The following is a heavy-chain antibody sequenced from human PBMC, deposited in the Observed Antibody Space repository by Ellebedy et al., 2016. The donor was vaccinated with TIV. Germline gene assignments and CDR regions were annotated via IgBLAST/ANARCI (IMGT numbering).Heavy chain of an antibody. Sequence: GESLKISCAASGFTFTSYSMNWVRQAPGKGLEWVSSISSTGYYIYYADSVKGRFTISRDNANNSLYLQMNSLRAEDTAVYYCARSITLVRGVSGLGWFDPWGQGTPVTVSS. D-gene: IGHD3-10*01. CDR3: ARSITLVRGVSGLGWFDP. CDR1: GFTFTSYS. V-gene: IGHV3-21*01. CDR2: ISSTGYYI. J-gene: IGHJ5*02.